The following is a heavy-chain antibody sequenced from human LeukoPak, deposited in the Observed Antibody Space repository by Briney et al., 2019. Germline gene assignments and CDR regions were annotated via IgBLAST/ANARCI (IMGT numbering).Heavy chain of an antibody. D-gene: IGHD4-23*01. Sequence: PGGSLRLSCAASGYTFSSYWMSWVRQAPGKGLEWVANIKQDGSEKYYVDSVKGRFTISRDNAKNSLYLQMNSLRAEDTAVYYCARALPYGRIDPWGQGTLVTVSS. V-gene: IGHV3-7*01. J-gene: IGHJ5*02. CDR1: GYTFSSYW. CDR2: IKQDGSEK. CDR3: ARALPYGRIDP.